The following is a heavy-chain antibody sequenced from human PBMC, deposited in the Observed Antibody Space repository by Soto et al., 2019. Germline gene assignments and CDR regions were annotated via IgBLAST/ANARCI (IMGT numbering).Heavy chain of an antibody. CDR3: ARDPYFDF. J-gene: IGHJ4*02. Sequence: QVHLVESGGGVVQPGRSLRLSCAASGFTFSNYPIHWVRQAPGKGLEWIAVISFDGNNEYYADSVRGRFTISRDNSKSTVNLQMNTLTPEDTAVYYCARDPYFDFWGQGTLVTVSS. CDR1: GFTFSNYP. CDR2: ISFDGNNE. V-gene: IGHV3-30*04. D-gene: IGHD3-16*01.